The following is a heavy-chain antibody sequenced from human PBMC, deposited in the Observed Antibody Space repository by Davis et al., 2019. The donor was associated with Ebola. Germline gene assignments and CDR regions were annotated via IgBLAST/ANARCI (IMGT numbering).Heavy chain of an antibody. D-gene: IGHD3-22*01. J-gene: IGHJ4*02. Sequence: PGGSLRLSCAASEFSFSNYGMHWVRQAPGKGLEWVAIIWDDGSNQHYADSVKGRFTISRDNSKNTLYLQMNSLRVEDTAVYYCARGEEDYSDGSGWQFYFDCWGQGTLVTVSS. CDR3: ARGEEDYSDGSGWQFYFDC. CDR1: EFSFSNYG. CDR2: IWDDGSNQ. V-gene: IGHV3-33*01.